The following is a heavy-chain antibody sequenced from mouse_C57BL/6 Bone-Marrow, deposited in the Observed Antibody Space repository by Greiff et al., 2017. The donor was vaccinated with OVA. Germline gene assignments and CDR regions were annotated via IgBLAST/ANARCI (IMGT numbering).Heavy chain of an antibody. CDR1: GFTFSDYG. D-gene: IGHD1-1*01. CDR2: ISSGSSTI. CDR3: ARADYYGSSSPV. V-gene: IGHV5-17*01. Sequence: DVQLVESGGGLVKPGGSLKLSCAASGFTFSDYGMHWVRQAPEKGLEWVAYISSGSSTIYYADTVKGRFTISRDNAKNTLFLQMTSLRSEDTAMYYCARADYYGSSSPVWGTGTTVTVSS. J-gene: IGHJ1*03.